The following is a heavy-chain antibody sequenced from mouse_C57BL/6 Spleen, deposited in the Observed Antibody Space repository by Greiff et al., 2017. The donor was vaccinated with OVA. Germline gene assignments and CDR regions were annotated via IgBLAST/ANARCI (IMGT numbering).Heavy chain of an antibody. J-gene: IGHJ1*03. V-gene: IGHV1-81*01. D-gene: IGHD1-1*01. Sequence: VQLQQSGAELARPGASVKLSCKASGYTFTSYGISWVKQRTGQGLEWIGEIYPRSGNTYYNEKFKGKATLTADKSSSTAYMELRSLTSEDSAVYFCARWYYGSSHWYFDVWGTGTMVTVSS. CDR1: GYTFTSYG. CDR2: IYPRSGNT. CDR3: ARWYYGSSHWYFDV.